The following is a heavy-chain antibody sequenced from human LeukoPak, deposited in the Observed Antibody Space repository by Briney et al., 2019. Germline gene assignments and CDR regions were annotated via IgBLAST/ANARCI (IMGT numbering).Heavy chain of an antibody. J-gene: IGHJ5*02. D-gene: IGHD5-12*01. CDR3: ARGSIVATSWFDP. CDR2: INPNSGGT. Sequence: ASVKVSCKASGYTFTGYYMHWVRQAPGQGLEWMGWINPNSGGTNYAQKFRGRVTMTRDTSISTAYMELSRLRSDDTAVYYCARGSIVATSWFDPWGQGTLVTVSS. CDR1: GYTFTGYY. V-gene: IGHV1-2*02.